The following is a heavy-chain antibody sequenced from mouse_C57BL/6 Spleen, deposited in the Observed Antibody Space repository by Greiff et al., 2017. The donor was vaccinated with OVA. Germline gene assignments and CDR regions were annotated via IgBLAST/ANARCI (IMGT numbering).Heavy chain of an antibody. CDR1: GYAFSSSW. Sequence: VQLQQSRPELVKPGASVKISCKASGYAFSSSWMNWVKQRPGKGLEWIGRIYPGDGDTNYNGKFKGKATLTADKSSSTAYMQLSSLTSEDSAVYFCARISITTVVATDYWGQGTTLTVSS. CDR2: IYPGDGDT. D-gene: IGHD1-1*01. J-gene: IGHJ2*01. V-gene: IGHV1-82*01. CDR3: ARISITTVVATDY.